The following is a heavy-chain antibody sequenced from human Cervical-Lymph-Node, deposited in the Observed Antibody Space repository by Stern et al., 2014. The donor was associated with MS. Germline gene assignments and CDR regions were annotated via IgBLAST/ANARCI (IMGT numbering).Heavy chain of an antibody. CDR3: AAGDTVAMLGTAIDAFDI. Sequence: QLGQSGPEVKKPGSSVKVSCKASGFNFSNSGVQWVRQTRGQRLEWIGVIVVASGKTNYAQKFQERVTITGDRSTSTAYMELSSQRSEDTAVFYCAAGDTVAMLGTAIDAFDIWGQGTMVTVSS. CDR1: GFNFSNSG. D-gene: IGHD4-17*01. V-gene: IGHV1-58*01. CDR2: IVVASGKT. J-gene: IGHJ3*02.